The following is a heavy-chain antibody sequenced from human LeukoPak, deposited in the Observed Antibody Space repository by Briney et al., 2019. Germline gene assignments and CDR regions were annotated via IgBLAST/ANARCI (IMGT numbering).Heavy chain of an antibody. CDR3: ATILDCRSTSCYEPLVDY. J-gene: IGHJ4*02. Sequence: EASVTVPCKASGGTFSSYAISWVRQAPGQGLEWMGGIIPIFGTANYAQKFQGRVTITADKSTSTAYMELSSLRSEDTAVYYCATILDCRSTSCYEPLVDYWGQGTLVTVSS. V-gene: IGHV1-69*06. CDR2: IIPIFGTA. D-gene: IGHD2-2*01. CDR1: GGTFSSYA.